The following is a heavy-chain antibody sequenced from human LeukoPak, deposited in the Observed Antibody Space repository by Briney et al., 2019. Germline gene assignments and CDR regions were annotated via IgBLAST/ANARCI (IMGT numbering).Heavy chain of an antibody. Sequence: GGSLRLSCAASGFTFSSYSMNWVRQAPGKGLEWVSSISSSSSYIYYADSVKGRFTISRDNAKNSLYLQMNSLRAEDTAVYYCAKRQKGTDCSSTSCYADYWGQGTLVTVSS. V-gene: IGHV3-21*04. CDR1: GFTFSSYS. J-gene: IGHJ4*02. CDR3: AKRQKGTDCSSTSCYADY. CDR2: ISSSSSYI. D-gene: IGHD2-2*01.